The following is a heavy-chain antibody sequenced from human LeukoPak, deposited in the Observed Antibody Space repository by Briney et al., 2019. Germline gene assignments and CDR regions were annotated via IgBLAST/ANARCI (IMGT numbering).Heavy chain of an antibody. D-gene: IGHD1-1*01. CDR1: GFTFSTYW. V-gene: IGHV3-74*01. CDR3: TRGGLEPIDS. J-gene: IGHJ4*02. CDR2: INPDASTT. Sequence: PGGSLRLSCAASGFTFSTYWMHWVRQAPGKGLVLVSRINPDASTTNYADSVRGRFTISRDNAKNTLYLQMNSLRAEDTALYYCTRGGLEPIDSWGQGTLVTVSS.